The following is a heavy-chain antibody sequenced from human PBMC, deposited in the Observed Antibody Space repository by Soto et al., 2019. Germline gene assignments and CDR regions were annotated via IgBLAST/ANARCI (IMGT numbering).Heavy chain of an antibody. D-gene: IGHD3-9*01. V-gene: IGHV3-43D*04. CDR1: GFTFDDYA. Sequence: GGSLSLSCAASGFTFDDYAMHWVRQAPGKGLEWVSLISWDGGSAYYADSVKGRLTISRDNAKNTLFLQMNSLRAEDTAIYYCAKVSILTESYHYYAMDVWGQGTTVTVSS. CDR2: ISWDGGSA. J-gene: IGHJ6*02. CDR3: AKVSILTESYHYYAMDV.